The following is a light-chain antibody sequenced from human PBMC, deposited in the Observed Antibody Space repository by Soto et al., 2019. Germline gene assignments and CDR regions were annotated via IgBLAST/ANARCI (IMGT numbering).Light chain of an antibody. CDR2: DAS. CDR1: QNIRNH. J-gene: IGKJ3*01. V-gene: IGKV3-11*01. Sequence: EIVLTQSPATLSFSLGERATLSCGASQNIRNHLAWYQQKPGQAPRLLIYDASNRATGIPARFSGGGSGTDFSLTISSLEPEDFAVYYCQQRDTWPPFTFGPGTTVDMK. CDR3: QQRDTWPPFT.